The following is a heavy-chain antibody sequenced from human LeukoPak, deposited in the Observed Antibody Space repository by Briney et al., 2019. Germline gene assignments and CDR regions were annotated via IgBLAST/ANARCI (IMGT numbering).Heavy chain of an antibody. CDR1: GYTFSSHG. D-gene: IGHD6-19*01. J-gene: IGHJ4*02. V-gene: IGHV3-33*01. CDR2: IWYDGSDK. CDR3: ARSWGSVSGYFDY. Sequence: PGRSLRLSRAVSGYTFSSHGMHWVRQAPGKGLEWVAAIWYDGSDKYYADSVKGRFTISRDNSKNMLYLQMDSLRAEDTALYYCARSWGSVSGYFDYWGQGTLVTVSS.